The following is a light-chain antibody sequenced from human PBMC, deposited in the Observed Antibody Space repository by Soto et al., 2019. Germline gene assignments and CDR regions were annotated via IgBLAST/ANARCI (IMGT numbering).Light chain of an antibody. CDR2: DAS. CDR1: QNVNNY. CDR3: QQRLSWYT. Sequence: DIVLTQSPATLSLSPGDRATLSCRASQNVNNYLAWHQQKPGQAPRLLIYDASNRATGIPARFSGSGSGTDFTLTISSLEPEDFAIYYCQQRLSWYTFGQGTRLEIK. V-gene: IGKV3-11*01. J-gene: IGKJ2*01.